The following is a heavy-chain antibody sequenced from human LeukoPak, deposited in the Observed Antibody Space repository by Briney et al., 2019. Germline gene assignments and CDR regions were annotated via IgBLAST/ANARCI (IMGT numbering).Heavy chain of an antibody. CDR2: AGWAGGTT. CDR1: GFNFDRYT. Sequence: GGSLRLSCATSGFNFDRYTIHWVRQAPGKGLEWVSLAGWAGGTTFYSDSVRGRFTISRDSGRKSVYLQMNSLTTDDTAFYFCARELDTMFFDYWGQGALVTVSS. V-gene: IGHV3-43*01. CDR3: ARELDTMFFDY. J-gene: IGHJ4*02. D-gene: IGHD3-10*02.